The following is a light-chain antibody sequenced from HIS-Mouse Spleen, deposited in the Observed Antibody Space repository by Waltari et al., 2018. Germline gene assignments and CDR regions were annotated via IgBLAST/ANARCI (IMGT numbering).Light chain of an antibody. Sequence: SSELTQDPAVSVALGQTVRITCQGDSLRSYYASWYQQKPGQAPVLVSYGKNNRPSRIPDRFSGSSSGNTASLTITGAQAEDEADYYCNSRDSSGNHYVFGTGTKVTVL. J-gene: IGLJ1*01. CDR1: SLRSYY. CDR2: GKN. V-gene: IGLV3-19*01. CDR3: NSRDSSGNHYV.